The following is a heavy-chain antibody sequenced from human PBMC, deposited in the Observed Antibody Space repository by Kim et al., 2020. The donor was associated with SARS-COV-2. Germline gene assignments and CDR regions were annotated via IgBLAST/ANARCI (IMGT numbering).Heavy chain of an antibody. D-gene: IGHD5-12*01. J-gene: IGHJ4*02. Sequence: GGSLRLSCAASGFTFDDYAMHWVRQAPGKGLEWVSLISGDGGRTYYAESVKGRFTISRDNSKNSLYLQMNSLRTEDTALYYCAKDRRHSGYDSGGDYWGRGTLVTVPS. CDR3: AKDRRHSGYDSGGDY. V-gene: IGHV3-43*02. CDR2: ISGDGGRT. CDR1: GFTFDDYA.